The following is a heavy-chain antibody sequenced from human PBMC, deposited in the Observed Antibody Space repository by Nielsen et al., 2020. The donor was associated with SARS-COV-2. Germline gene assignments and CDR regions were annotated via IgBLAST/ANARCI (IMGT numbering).Heavy chain of an antibody. J-gene: IGHJ4*02. D-gene: IGHD3-22*01. Sequence: GSLRLSCTVSGGSISSSYWSWIRQPPGKELEWIGYIYYSGNSNYNPSLKSRVTMSVDTSKNQFSLKLSSVTAVDTAVYYCARDAYDSSGYYLGMDYWGQGTLVTVTS. CDR2: IYYSGNS. V-gene: IGHV4-59*01. CDR1: GGSISSSY. CDR3: ARDAYDSSGYYLGMDY.